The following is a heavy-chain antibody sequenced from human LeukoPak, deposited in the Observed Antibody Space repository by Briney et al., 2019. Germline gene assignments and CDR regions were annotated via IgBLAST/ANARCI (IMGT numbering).Heavy chain of an antibody. D-gene: IGHD3-10*01. CDR1: GFTFSSCG. Sequence: GGSLRLSCAAPGFTFSSCGMHWVRQAPGKGLEWVTFIRYDGSDKYYADSVRGRITISRDNSKNTLYLQMNSLRAEDTALYYCAKDLRGLIAGIENWGQGTLVTVSS. J-gene: IGHJ4*02. V-gene: IGHV3-30*02. CDR2: IRYDGSDK. CDR3: AKDLRGLIAGIEN.